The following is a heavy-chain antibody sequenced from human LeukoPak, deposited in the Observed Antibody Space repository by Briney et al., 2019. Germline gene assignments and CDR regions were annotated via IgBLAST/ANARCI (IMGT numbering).Heavy chain of an antibody. V-gene: IGHV1-8*02. CDR1: GYTFGSYD. Sequence: ASVKVSCKASGYTFGSYDINWVRKATGQGLEWMGWMNPGSGNTGYAQKFQGRVTMTGDTSISTAYMELSGLRSEDTAVYYCARLSETAAYYYTTGYYYLGYWGQGTLVTVDS. D-gene: IGHD3-3*01. CDR2: MNPGSGNT. CDR3: ARLSETAAYYYTTGYYYLGY. J-gene: IGHJ4*02.